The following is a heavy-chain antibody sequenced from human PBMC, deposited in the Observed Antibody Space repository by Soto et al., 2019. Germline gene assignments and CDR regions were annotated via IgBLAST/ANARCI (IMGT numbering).Heavy chain of an antibody. J-gene: IGHJ6*02. D-gene: IGHD2-15*01. V-gene: IGHV1-18*04. CDR1: GYTFNSHG. CDR3: ARRRILGGMDV. CDR2: IIINTGNT. Sequence: QVQLVQSGAEVKKPGASVRVSCRASGYTFNSHGISWVRQAPGQGLEWLGWIIINTGNTNFARKFQGRATLTTDTATRTAYMDLGNLISDDSAVYFCARRRILGGMDVWGQGTTVIVSS.